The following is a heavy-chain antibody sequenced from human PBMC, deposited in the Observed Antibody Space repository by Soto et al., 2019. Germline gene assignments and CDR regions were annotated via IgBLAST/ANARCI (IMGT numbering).Heavy chain of an antibody. CDR1: GFSFSGSA. J-gene: IGHJ4*02. Sequence: GGSLRLSCATSGFSFSGSAVHWVRQASGKGLEWVGRIRSKPNSYATAYAASVKGRFTISSDDSKNTTYLQMNSLRTEDTAVYYCTRFPRGTPVTKFDYWGQGTLVTVSS. CDR3: TRFPRGTPVTKFDY. D-gene: IGHD4-17*01. CDR2: IRSKPNSYAT. V-gene: IGHV3-73*01.